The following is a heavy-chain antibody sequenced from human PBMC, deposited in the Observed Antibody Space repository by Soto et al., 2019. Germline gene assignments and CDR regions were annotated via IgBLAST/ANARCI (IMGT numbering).Heavy chain of an antibody. J-gene: IGHJ4*02. CDR2: ISSSSSYT. D-gene: IGHD3-22*01. CDR1: GFTFSDYY. Sequence: GGSLRLSCAASGFTFSDYYMSWIRQAPGKGLEWVSYISSSSSYTNDADSVKGRFTISRDNAKNSLYLQMNSLRAEDTAVYYCARGRNYYDSSGGSDYWGQGTLVTVSS. V-gene: IGHV3-11*06. CDR3: ARGRNYYDSSGGSDY.